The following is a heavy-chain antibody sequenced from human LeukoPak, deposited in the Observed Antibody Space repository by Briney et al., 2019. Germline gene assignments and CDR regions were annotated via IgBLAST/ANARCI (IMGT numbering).Heavy chain of an antibody. D-gene: IGHD2-2*02. CDR3: ARDGGYCSSTSCYTDYYYYGMDV. CDR2: INPSGGST. V-gene: IGHV1-46*01. J-gene: IGHJ6*02. Sequence: ASVKVSCKASGYTFTSYYTHWVRQAPGQGLEWMGIINPSGGSTSYAQKFQGRVTMTRDTSTSTVYMELSSLRSEDTAVYCCARDGGYCSSTSCYTDYYYYGMDVWGQGTTVTVSS. CDR1: GYTFTSYY.